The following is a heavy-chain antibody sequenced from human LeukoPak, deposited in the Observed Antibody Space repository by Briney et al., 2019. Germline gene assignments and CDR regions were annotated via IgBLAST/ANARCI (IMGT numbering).Heavy chain of an antibody. CDR3: ARVRYCSGGSCYGLGY. J-gene: IGHJ4*02. CDR2: INPNSGGT. D-gene: IGHD2-15*01. Sequence: ASVKVSCKASGYTFTGYYMHWVRQAPGQGLEWMGWINPNSGGTNYAQKFQGRVTMTRDTSISTAYMELSRLRSDDTAVYYCARVRYCSGGSCYGLGYWGQGTLVTVSS. CDR1: GYTFTGYY. V-gene: IGHV1-2*02.